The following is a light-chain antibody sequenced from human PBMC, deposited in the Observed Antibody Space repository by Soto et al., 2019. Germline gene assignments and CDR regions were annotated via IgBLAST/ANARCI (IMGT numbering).Light chain of an antibody. Sequence: DIVMTQSPLSLPVTPGEPASISCRSSQSLRHHNGYYYLDWYLQKPGQSPQVLIYLGSNRASGVPCRVGGSGSGTVFTMTSSRVEAEDVGVYYCIQTLQAPYSFGQGTKREIK. CDR1: QSLRHHNGYYY. V-gene: IGKV2-28*01. J-gene: IGKJ2*01. CDR2: LGS. CDR3: IQTLQAPYS.